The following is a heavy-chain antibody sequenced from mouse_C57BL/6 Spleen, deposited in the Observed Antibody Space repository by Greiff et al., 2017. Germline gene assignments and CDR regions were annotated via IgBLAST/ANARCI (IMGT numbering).Heavy chain of an antibody. CDR1: GFTFSDYG. Sequence: EVKLMESGGGLVKPGGSLKLSCAASGFTFSDYGMHWVRQAPEKGLEWVAYISSGSSTIYYADTVKGRFTISRDNSSNTPFLEMTSLRSKDTAVYYCARGGCYYYGSPDYWGQGTTLTVSS. J-gene: IGHJ2*01. V-gene: IGHV5-17*01. D-gene: IGHD1-1*01. CDR2: ISSGSSTI. CDR3: ARGGCYYYGSPDY.